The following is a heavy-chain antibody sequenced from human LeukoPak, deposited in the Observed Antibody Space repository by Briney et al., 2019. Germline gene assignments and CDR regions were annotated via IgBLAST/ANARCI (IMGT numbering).Heavy chain of an antibody. Sequence: ASVKVSCKASGYTFTGYYMHWVRQAPGQGLEWMGWINPNSGGTNYAQKFQGRVTMTRDTSISTAYMELSRLRSDDTAVYYCARVGYCSSTSCYTWSDPWGQGTLVTVSS. CDR2: INPNSGGT. J-gene: IGHJ5*02. D-gene: IGHD2-2*02. V-gene: IGHV1-2*02. CDR1: GYTFTGYY. CDR3: ARVGYCSSTSCYTWSDP.